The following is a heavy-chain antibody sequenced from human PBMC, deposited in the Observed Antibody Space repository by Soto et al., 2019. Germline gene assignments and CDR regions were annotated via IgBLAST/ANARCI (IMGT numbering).Heavy chain of an antibody. D-gene: IGHD3-10*01. CDR3: AKGNMVRGSYYGMDV. CDR1: GFTFSSYA. CDR2: ISTSGTKI. J-gene: IGHJ6*02. V-gene: IGHV3-23*01. Sequence: EVQLLESGGGLIQPGGSLRLSCAASGFTFSSYAMTWVRQAPGKGLEWVSTISTSGTKIYYADSVRGRFTISRDNFENTLFLQMTSLRAEDTAIYYCAKGNMVRGSYYGMDVWGPGTTVTVS.